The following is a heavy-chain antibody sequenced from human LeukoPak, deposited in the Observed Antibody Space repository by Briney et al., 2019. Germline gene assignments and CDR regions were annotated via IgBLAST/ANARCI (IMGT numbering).Heavy chain of an antibody. CDR3: AKALEPLEYDGFQGWDY. D-gene: IGHD5-24*01. J-gene: IGHJ4*02. CDR1: GFTLGSNY. V-gene: IGHV3-53*05. CDR2: SYSGGST. Sequence: GGSLRLACPAAGFTLGSNYIGWVRQAAGALRGWVSVSYSGGSTYYADSVKGRFTISRDNSKNTLYLKMNSLRAEDTALYYCAKALEPLEYDGFQGWDYWGQGTLVTVSS.